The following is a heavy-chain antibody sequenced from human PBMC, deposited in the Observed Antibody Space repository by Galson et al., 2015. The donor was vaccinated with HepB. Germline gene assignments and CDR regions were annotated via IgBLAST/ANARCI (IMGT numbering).Heavy chain of an antibody. CDR2: INAGNGNT. J-gene: IGHJ6*02. V-gene: IGHV1-3*01. D-gene: IGHD3-10*01. Sequence: SVKVSCKASGYTFTSYAMHWVRQAPGQRLEWMGWINAGNGNTKYSQKFQGRVTITRDTSASTAYMELSSLRSEDTAVYYCARDLGGDYYGSGSPSYYYGMDVRGQGTTVTVSS. CDR3: ARDLGGDYYGSGSPSYYYGMDV. CDR1: GYTFTSYA.